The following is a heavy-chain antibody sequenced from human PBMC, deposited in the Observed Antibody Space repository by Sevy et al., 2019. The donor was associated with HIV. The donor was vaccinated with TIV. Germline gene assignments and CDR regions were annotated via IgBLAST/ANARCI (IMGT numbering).Heavy chain of an antibody. CDR3: AKDWAATNYYYMDV. CDR1: GFTFDDYA. J-gene: IGHJ6*03. V-gene: IGHV3-9*01. Sequence: GGSLRLSCAASGFTFDDYAMHWVRQAPGKGLERVSGISWNSGSIGYADSVKGRFTISRDNAKNSLYLQMNSLRAEDTALYYCAKDWAATNYYYMDVWGKGTTVTVSS. D-gene: IGHD1-7*01. CDR2: ISWNSGSI.